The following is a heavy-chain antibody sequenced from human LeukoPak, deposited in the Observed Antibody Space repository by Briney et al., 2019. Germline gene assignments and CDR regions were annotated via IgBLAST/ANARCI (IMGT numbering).Heavy chain of an antibody. CDR3: ARKVGATWGYYFDY. V-gene: IGHV1-2*02. D-gene: IGHD1-26*01. CDR2: INPNSGGT. CDR1: GYTFTGYY. J-gene: IGHJ4*02. Sequence: ASVKVSCKASGYTFTGYYMHWVRQAPGQGLEWMGWINPNSGGTNYAQKFQGRVTITRNTSISTAYMELSSLRSEDTAVYYCARKVGATWGYYFDYWGQGTLVTVSS.